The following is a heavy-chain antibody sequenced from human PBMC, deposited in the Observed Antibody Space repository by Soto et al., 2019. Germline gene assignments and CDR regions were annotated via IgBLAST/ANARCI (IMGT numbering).Heavy chain of an antibody. CDR3: AGAEWDYGDYAESWFGP. J-gene: IGHJ5*02. CDR2: IYYSGNT. CDR1: GASMSTYY. Sequence: VQLQESGPGLVKPSETLSLTCTVSGASMSTYYWSWIRQTPGKGLEWIGFIYYSGNTQYNPSLKRRLTSSLTTTQVSLKLSSVTAAATAVYFCAGAEWDYGDYAESWFGPWGQGTLVTVSS. D-gene: IGHD4-17*01. V-gene: IGHV4-59*12.